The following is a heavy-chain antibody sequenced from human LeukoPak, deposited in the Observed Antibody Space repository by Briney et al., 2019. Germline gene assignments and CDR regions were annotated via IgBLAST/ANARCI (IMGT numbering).Heavy chain of an antibody. D-gene: IGHD3-22*01. CDR1: GFTFDVYA. Sequence: GGSLRLSCAASGFTFDVYAMHWVRQAPGKGLEWVSGISWNSGSIGYADSVKGRFTISRDNAKNSLYLQMNSLRAEDTALYYCAKDLSSAITSALVLDVWGQGTTVTVSS. V-gene: IGHV3-9*01. CDR3: AKDLSSAITSALVLDV. J-gene: IGHJ6*02. CDR2: ISWNSGSI.